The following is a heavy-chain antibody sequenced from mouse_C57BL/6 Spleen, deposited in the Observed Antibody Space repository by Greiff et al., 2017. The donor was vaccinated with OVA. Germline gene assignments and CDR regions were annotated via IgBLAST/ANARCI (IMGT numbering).Heavy chain of an antibody. CDR2: IYPGDGDT. V-gene: IGHV1-82*01. CDR3: AGSDGYYLYYFDD. Sequence: VQLQQSGPELVKPGASVKISCKASGNAFSSSWMNWVKQRPGEGLEWIGRIYPGDGDTNYNGKFKGKATLTADKSSSTAYMQLSSLPSEDSVVYCRAGSDGYYLYYFDDWGQGTTLTVAS. D-gene: IGHD2-3*01. CDR1: GNAFSSSW. J-gene: IGHJ2*01.